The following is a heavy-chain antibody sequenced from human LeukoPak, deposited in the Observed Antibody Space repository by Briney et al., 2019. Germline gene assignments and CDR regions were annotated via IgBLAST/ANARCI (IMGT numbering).Heavy chain of an antibody. J-gene: IGHJ4*02. V-gene: IGHV1-18*01. CDR2: ISTYNDNT. Sequence: ASVKVSCKTSGYTFTSYGIAWVRQAPGQGLEWMGWISTYNDNTNYAQKFQDRVTMTTDTSTRTAYMELRSLRSDDTAVFYCARESYTSSWYDGRYSYYFDYWGQGTLVTVSS. CDR1: GYTFTSYG. D-gene: IGHD6-13*01. CDR3: ARESYTSSWYDGRYSYYFDY.